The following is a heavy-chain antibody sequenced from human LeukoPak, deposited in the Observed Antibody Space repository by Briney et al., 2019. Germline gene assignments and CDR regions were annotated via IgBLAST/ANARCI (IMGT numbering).Heavy chain of an antibody. J-gene: IGHJ6*02. V-gene: IGHV4-31*03. D-gene: IGHD5-24*01. CDR2: IYYSGST. CDR1: GGSISSGGYY. Sequence: SQTLSLTCTVSGGSISSGGYYWSWIRQQPGKGLEWIGYIYYSGSTYYNPSLKSRVTISVDTSKNQFSLKLSSVTAADTAVYYCARWSLEMATNYGMDVWGQGTTVTVSS. CDR3: ARWSLEMATNYGMDV.